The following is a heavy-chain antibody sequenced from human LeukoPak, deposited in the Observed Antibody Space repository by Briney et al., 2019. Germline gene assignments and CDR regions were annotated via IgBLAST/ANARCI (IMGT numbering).Heavy chain of an antibody. CDR2: INSDGSST. CDR3: AKNSGSYYFYYGMDV. Sequence: QAGGSLRLSCAASGFTFSSYWMHWVRQAPGKGLVWVSRINSDGSSTSYADSVKGRFTISRDNSKNTLYLQMNSLRAEDTAVYYCAKNSGSYYFYYGMDVWGQGTTVTVSS. V-gene: IGHV3-74*01. J-gene: IGHJ6*02. CDR1: GFTFSSYW. D-gene: IGHD1-26*01.